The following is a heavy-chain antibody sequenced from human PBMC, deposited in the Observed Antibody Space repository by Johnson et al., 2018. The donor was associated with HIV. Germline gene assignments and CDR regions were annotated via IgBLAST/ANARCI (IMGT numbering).Heavy chain of an antibody. V-gene: IGHV3-13*01. Sequence: VQLVESGGGVVQPGRSLRLSCAASGFTFSSYDMHWVRQATGKSLEWVSAIGTACDTFYPGSVKGRFTISRENPKNSLYLQMNSLRAGDTAIYYCARGGSSGWSGFLAFDIWGQGTMVTVSS. CDR1: GFTFSSYD. D-gene: IGHD6-19*01. CDR2: IGTACDT. J-gene: IGHJ3*02. CDR3: ARGGSSGWSGFLAFDI.